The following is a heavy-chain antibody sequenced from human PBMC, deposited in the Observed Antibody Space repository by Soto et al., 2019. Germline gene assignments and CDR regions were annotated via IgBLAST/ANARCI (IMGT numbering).Heavy chain of an antibody. D-gene: IGHD2-15*01. CDR1: GDTISTGGYS. Sequence: SETLSLTCAVSGDTISTGGYSWAWIRQPPGKALEWIGHTYHSGNPYYNPSLKSRVTISVDTSKNQFSLKLSSVTAADTAVYYCARGSVVAATLFDYWGQGTLVTVSS. J-gene: IGHJ4*02. CDR2: TYHSGNP. V-gene: IGHV4-30-2*05. CDR3: ARGSVVAATLFDY.